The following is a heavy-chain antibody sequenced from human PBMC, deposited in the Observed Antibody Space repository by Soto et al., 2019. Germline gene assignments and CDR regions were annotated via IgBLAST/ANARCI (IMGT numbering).Heavy chain of an antibody. V-gene: IGHV1-8*01. CDR2: MNPNSGNT. Sequence: QVQLVQSGAEVKKPGASVKVSCKASGYTFTSYDINWVRQATGQGLEWMGWMNPNSGNTGYAQKFQGRVTMTRNTSISTAYMELSSLRSEDTAVYYCARGIGHCSSTSCYGNNWFDPWGQGTLVTVSS. CDR1: GYTFTSYD. D-gene: IGHD2-2*03. J-gene: IGHJ5*02. CDR3: ARGIGHCSSTSCYGNNWFDP.